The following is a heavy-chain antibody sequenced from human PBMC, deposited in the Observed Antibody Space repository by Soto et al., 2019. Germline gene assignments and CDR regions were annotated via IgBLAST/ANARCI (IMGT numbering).Heavy chain of an antibody. V-gene: IGHV3-20*04. D-gene: IGHD1-26*01. CDR3: VRGASLNFDY. CDR1: GFTFDDYG. J-gene: IGHJ4*02. Sequence: EVQLVESGGGVLRPGGSLRLSCAASGFTFDDYGMSWARQAPGKGLEWVSGVNWNGGSTGYADSVKGRFTISRDNAKNTLYLQMNSLRAEDTAFYYCVRGASLNFDYWGQGTLVTVSS. CDR2: VNWNGGST.